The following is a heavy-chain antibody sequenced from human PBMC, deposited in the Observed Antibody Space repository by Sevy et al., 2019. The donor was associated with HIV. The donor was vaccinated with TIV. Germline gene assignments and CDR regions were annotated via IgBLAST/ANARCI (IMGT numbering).Heavy chain of an antibody. CDR1: GGSFSGYY. CDR2: INHSGST. Sequence: SETLSLTCAVYGGSFSGYYWSWIRQPPGKGLEWIGEINHSGSTNYNPSLKGRVTISVDTSKNQFSLELSSVTAADTAVYYCARYCSSTSCYAGGYYYGMDVWGQGTTVTVSS. CDR3: ARYCSSTSCYAGGYYYGMDV. V-gene: IGHV4-34*01. D-gene: IGHD2-2*01. J-gene: IGHJ6*02.